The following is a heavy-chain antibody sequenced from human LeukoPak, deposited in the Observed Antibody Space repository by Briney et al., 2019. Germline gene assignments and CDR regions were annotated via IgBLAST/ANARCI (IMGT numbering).Heavy chain of an antibody. V-gene: IGHV1-2*02. Sequence: ASVKVSCKASGYTFTGYYMHWVGQAPGQGLEWMGWINPNSGGTNYGQKFQGRVTMTRDTSISTAYMELSRLRSDDTAVYYCARDWNDALGAFDIWGQGTMVTVSS. D-gene: IGHD1-1*01. CDR3: ARDWNDALGAFDI. CDR1: GYTFTGYY. J-gene: IGHJ3*02. CDR2: INPNSGGT.